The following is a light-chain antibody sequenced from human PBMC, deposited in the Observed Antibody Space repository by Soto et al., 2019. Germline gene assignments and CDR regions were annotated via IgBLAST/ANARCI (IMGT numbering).Light chain of an antibody. V-gene: IGKV1-39*01. Sequence: DGQRCLSQSCKCASVGDRVDLGGRASQTISGYLNWYQQPPGKAPELLIYAASYLANGVPSRFSGRRSTTYCTLPLSRLHTEALQTYYCQQSYTTPRTFGGGTKVDIK. CDR1: QTISGY. CDR2: AAS. CDR3: QQSYTTPRT. J-gene: IGKJ4*01.